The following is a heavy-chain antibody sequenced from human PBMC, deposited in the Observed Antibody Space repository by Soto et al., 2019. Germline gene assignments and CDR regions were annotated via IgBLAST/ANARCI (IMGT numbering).Heavy chain of an antibody. Sequence: PSETLSLTCAVYGGSFSGYYWSWIRQPPGKGLEWIGEINHSGSTNYNPSLKSRVTISVDTSKNQFSLKLSSVTAADTAVYYCARGSSDGYYYGMDVWGQGTTVTVSS. J-gene: IGHJ6*02. CDR3: ARGSSDGYYYGMDV. V-gene: IGHV4-34*01. CDR2: INHSGST. CDR1: GGSFSGYY.